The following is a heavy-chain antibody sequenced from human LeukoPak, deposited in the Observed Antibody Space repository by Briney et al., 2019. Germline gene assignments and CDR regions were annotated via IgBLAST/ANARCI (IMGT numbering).Heavy chain of an antibody. Sequence: MASETLSLTCAVHGGSFSGYYWSWIRQPPGKGLEWIGEINHSGSTNYNPSLKSRVTISVDTSKNQFSLKLSSVTAADTAVYYCARGGYYDSSGYYYYFDYWGQGTLVTVSS. CDR2: INHSGST. J-gene: IGHJ4*02. CDR1: GGSFSGYY. V-gene: IGHV4-34*01. CDR3: ARGGYYDSSGYYYYFDY. D-gene: IGHD3-22*01.